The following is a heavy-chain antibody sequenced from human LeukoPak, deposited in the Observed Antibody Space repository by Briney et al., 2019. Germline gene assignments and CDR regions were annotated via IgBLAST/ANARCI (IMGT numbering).Heavy chain of an antibody. CDR3: TPVMVEDRGF. Sequence: GGSLRLSCAASGFIFNKAWMNWVRQAPGKGPEWVGRIKSNNDGGTTDYASPVEGTFIISRDGSKNTIYLKMNTLIIDDTAIYYCTPVMVEDRGFWGQGTLVTVS. D-gene: IGHD2-21*01. CDR1: GFIFNKAW. J-gene: IGHJ4*02. CDR2: IKSNNDGGTT. V-gene: IGHV3-15*01.